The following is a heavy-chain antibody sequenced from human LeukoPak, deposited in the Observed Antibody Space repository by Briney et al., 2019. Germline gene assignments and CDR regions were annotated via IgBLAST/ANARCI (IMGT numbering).Heavy chain of an antibody. J-gene: IGHJ3*02. D-gene: IGHD2-15*01. V-gene: IGHV3-23*01. CDR2: ISGSGGST. CDR3: ARDFNVVVVAAPSSAFDI. Sequence: PGGSLRLSCAASGFTFSSYAMSWVRQAPGKGLEWVSAISGSGGSTYYADSVKGRFTISRDNSKNTLYLQMNSLRAEDTAVYYCARDFNVVVVAAPSSAFDIWGQGTMVTVSS. CDR1: GFTFSSYA.